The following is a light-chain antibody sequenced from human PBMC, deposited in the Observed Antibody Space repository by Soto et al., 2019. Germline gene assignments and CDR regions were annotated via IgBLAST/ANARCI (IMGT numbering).Light chain of an antibody. J-gene: IGKJ4*01. V-gene: IGKV1-33*01. CDR1: QDISNY. CDR3: QQYDNLPRT. Sequence: DLPMTQSPSSLSASVGDRVTITCQASQDISNYLNWYQQKPGKAPKLLIYDASNLETGVPSRFSGSGSGTDFTFTISRQQPEDIATYYCQQYDNLPRTFGGGTKVEIK. CDR2: DAS.